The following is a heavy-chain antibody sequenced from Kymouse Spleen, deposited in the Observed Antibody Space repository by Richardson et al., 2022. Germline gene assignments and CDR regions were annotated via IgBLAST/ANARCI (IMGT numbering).Heavy chain of an antibody. CDR2: INHSGST. D-gene: IGHD7-27*02. V-gene: IGHV4-34*01. CDR1: GGSFSGYY. CDR3: ARQANWGGDFDY. Sequence: QVQLQQWGAGLLKPSETLSLTCAVYGGSFSGYYWSWIRQPPGKGLEWIGEINHSGSTNYNPSLKSRVTISVDTSKNQFSLKLSSVTAADTAVYYCARQANWGGDFDYWGQGTLVTVSS. J-gene: IGHJ4*02.